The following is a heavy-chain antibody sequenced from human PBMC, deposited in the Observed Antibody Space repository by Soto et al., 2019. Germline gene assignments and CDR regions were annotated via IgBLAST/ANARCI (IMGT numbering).Heavy chain of an antibody. CDR2: INHSGST. CDR1: GGSISSGGYS. D-gene: IGHD2-8*02. Sequence: SETLSLTCAVSGGSISSGGYSWSWIRQPPGKGLEWIGEINHSGSTDYNPSLKSRVTISVDTSKNQFSLKLTSVTAADTAVYYCARDKITGLFDYWGQGTLVTVSS. CDR3: ARDKITGLFDY. V-gene: IGHV4-30-2*01. J-gene: IGHJ4*02.